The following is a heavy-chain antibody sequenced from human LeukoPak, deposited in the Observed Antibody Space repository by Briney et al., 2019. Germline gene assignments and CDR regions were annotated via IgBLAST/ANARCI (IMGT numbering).Heavy chain of an antibody. CDR2: IYWNDDK. J-gene: IGHJ4*02. CDR1: GFSLSTSGVG. V-gene: IGHV2-5*01. Sequence: SGPTLVKPTQTLTLTCTFSGFSLSTSGVGVGWIRQPPGKALEWLALIYWNDDKRYSPSLKSRLTITKDTSKNQVVLTMTSMGPVDTATYYCAHKTYYDFWSGYYPDYWGQGTLVTVSS. D-gene: IGHD3-3*01. CDR3: AHKTYYDFWSGYYPDY.